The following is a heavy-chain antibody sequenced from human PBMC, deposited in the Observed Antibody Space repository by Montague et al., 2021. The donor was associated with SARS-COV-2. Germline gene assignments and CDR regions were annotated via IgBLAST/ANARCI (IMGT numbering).Heavy chain of an antibody. Sequence: SLRLSFSASGFTFDDSAMHWVQQAPGKGLEWVSGISWNSGSIGYADSVKGRFTISRDNAKNSLYLQMNSLRAEDTASYYCAKAHYYDSSGYDDWGQGTLVTVSS. V-gene: IGHV3-9*01. CDR3: AKAHYYDSSGYDD. D-gene: IGHD3-22*01. J-gene: IGHJ4*02. CDR1: GFTFDDSA. CDR2: ISWNSGSI.